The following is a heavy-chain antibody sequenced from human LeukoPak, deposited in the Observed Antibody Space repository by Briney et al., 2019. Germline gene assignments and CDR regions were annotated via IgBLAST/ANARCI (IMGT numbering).Heavy chain of an antibody. Sequence: GRSLRLSCAASVFTFDDYAMHWLRHAPGKGLEWVSGISWNSGSIGYADSVKGRFTISRDNAKNSLYLQMNSLRAEDTALYYCAKDGIVGATRLGYFQHWGQGTLVTVSS. D-gene: IGHD1-26*01. CDR2: ISWNSGSI. V-gene: IGHV3-9*01. J-gene: IGHJ1*01. CDR3: AKDGIVGATRLGYFQH. CDR1: VFTFDDYA.